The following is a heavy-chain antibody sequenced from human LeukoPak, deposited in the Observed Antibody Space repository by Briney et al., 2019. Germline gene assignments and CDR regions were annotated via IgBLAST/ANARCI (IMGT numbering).Heavy chain of an antibody. V-gene: IGHV4-34*01. Sequence: SETLSLTCAVYGGSFSGYSWTWIRQPPGKGLEWIGEFNHSGSTNYNPSLKSRVTISVDTSKNQFSLKLTSVTAADTAVYYCTRAASSGPLFTYHMDVWGKGTTVTVSS. D-gene: IGHD3-22*01. CDR3: TRAASSGPLFTYHMDV. J-gene: IGHJ6*03. CDR1: GGSFSGYS. CDR2: FNHSGST.